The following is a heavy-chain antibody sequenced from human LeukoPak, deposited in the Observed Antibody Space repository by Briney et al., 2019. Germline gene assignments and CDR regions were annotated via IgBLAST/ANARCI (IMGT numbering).Heavy chain of an antibody. J-gene: IGHJ4*02. D-gene: IGHD6-19*01. CDR3: ARGSSSGWYFGFDY. CDR1: GFTFRNYS. CDR2: ISFSSDYI. Sequence: GGSLRLSCAASGFTFRNYSMDWVRQAPGKGLEWVSSISFSSDYIYYADSLKGRFTISRDNARNSLFLQMNSLRAEDTAVYYCARGSSSGWYFGFDYWGQGTLVTVSS. V-gene: IGHV3-21*01.